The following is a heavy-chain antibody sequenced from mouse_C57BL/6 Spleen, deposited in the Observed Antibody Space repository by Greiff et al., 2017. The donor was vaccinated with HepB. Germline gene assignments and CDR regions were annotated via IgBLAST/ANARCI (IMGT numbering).Heavy chain of an antibody. Sequence: QVQLQQSGPELVKPGASVKLSCKASGYTFTSYDINWVKQRPGQGLEWIGWIYPRDGSTKYNEKFKGKATLTVDTSSSTAYMELHSLTSEDSAVYFCARKDYEDRSSYLAWFAYWGQGTLVTVSA. D-gene: IGHD1-1*01. CDR2: IYPRDGST. CDR3: ARKDYEDRSSYLAWFAY. CDR1: GYTFTSYD. V-gene: IGHV1-85*01. J-gene: IGHJ3*01.